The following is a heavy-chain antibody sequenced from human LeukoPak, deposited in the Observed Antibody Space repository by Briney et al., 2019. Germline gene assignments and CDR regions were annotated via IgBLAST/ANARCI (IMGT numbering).Heavy chain of an antibody. D-gene: IGHD5-18*01. J-gene: IGHJ4*02. CDR3: ATIVDTAMVFDY. Sequence: SETLSLTCTVSGGSISSYYWGWIRQPPGKGLEWIGYIYYSGSTNYNPSLKSRVTISVDTSKNQFSLKLSSVTAADTAVYYCATIVDTAMVFDYWGQGTLVTVSS. CDR2: IYYSGST. CDR1: GGSISSYY. V-gene: IGHV4-59*08.